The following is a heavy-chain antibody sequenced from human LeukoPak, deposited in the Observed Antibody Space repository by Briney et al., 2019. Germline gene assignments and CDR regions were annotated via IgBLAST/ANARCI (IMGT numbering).Heavy chain of an antibody. CDR2: IWYDGSNK. Sequence: GGSLRLSCAASGFTFSSYGMHWVRQAPGKGLEWVALIWYDGSNKYYADSVKGRFTISRDNSKNTLYLQMNSLRAEDTAVYYCAKDLGVVITLPGYWGQGTLVTVSS. J-gene: IGHJ4*02. CDR3: AKDLGVVITLPGY. CDR1: GFTFSSYG. D-gene: IGHD3-3*01. V-gene: IGHV3-30*02.